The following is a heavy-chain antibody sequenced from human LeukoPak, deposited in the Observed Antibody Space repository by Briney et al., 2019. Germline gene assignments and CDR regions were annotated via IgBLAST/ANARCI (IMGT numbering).Heavy chain of an antibody. CDR1: GYTFTSYG. V-gene: IGHV1-2*02. D-gene: IGHD5-18*01. Sequence: ASVKVSCKASGYTFTSYGISWVRQAPGQGLEWMGWINPNSGGTNYEQKFQGRVTMTRDTSISTAYMALSRLRSDDTAVYYCARDKADTAMINWFDPWGQGTLVTVSS. J-gene: IGHJ5*02. CDR2: INPNSGGT. CDR3: ARDKADTAMINWFDP.